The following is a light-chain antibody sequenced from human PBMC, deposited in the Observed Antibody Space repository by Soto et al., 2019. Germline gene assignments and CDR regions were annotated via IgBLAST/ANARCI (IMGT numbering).Light chain of an antibody. Sequence: EIVLTQSPDTLSLSPGERATLSCRASQSVSSSYLAWYQQKPGQAPRLLIYGASSRATGIPDRFSGSGSGTDFTLTISRLEPEDFAVYYCQPYGSSPFTFGPGTKVDIK. J-gene: IGKJ3*01. V-gene: IGKV3-20*01. CDR2: GAS. CDR1: QSVSSSY. CDR3: QPYGSSPFT.